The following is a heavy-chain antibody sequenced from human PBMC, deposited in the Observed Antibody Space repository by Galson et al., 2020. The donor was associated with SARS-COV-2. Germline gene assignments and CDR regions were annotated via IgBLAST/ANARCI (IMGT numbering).Heavy chain of an antibody. J-gene: IGHJ6*02. D-gene: IGHD3-3*01. Sequence: TGGSLRLSCAASGFTFSSYEMNWVRQAPGKGLEWVSYISSSGSTIYYADSVKGRFTISRDNAKNSLYLQMNSLRAEDTAVYYCARNYDFWSGYSYYYCYGMDVWGQGTTVTVSS. CDR2: ISSSGSTI. CDR3: ARNYDFWSGYSYYYCYGMDV. CDR1: GFTFSSYE. V-gene: IGHV3-48*03.